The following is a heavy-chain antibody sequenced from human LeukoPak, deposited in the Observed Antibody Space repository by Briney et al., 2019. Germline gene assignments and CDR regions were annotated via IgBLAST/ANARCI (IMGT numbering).Heavy chain of an antibody. CDR3: ARGIDYDILTGYYDY. J-gene: IGHJ4*02. CDR2: ISFTSSFE. D-gene: IGHD3-9*01. Sequence: GGSLRLSCAASGFTFSDYSMNWVRQAPGKGLEWVASISFTSSFENYADSVKGRVAISRDNAKNSLYLQMNSLRAEDTAVYYCARGIDYDILTGYYDYWGQGTLVTVSS. CDR1: GFTFSDYS. V-gene: IGHV3-21*01.